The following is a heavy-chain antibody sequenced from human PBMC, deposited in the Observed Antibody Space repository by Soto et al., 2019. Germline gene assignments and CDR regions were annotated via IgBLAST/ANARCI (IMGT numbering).Heavy chain of an antibody. CDR3: AKSSESSGWGRLVH. CDR2: ISYDGSYE. V-gene: IGHV3-30*18. CDR1: GFTFSNYG. J-gene: IGHJ4*02. D-gene: IGHD6-19*01. Sequence: QVQLVESGGGVVQPGRSPRLSCAASGFTFSNYGMHWVRQAPGKGLEWVAVISYDGSYEYSGDSVRGRFTISRDNSKNTLYLQLNSLRPEDTAVYYCAKSSESSGWGRLVHWGQGTLVTVSS.